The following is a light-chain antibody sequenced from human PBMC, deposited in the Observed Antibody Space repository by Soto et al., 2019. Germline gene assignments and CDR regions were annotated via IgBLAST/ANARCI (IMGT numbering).Light chain of an antibody. CDR2: WAS. CDR3: QQYYSIPPT. V-gene: IGKV4-1*01. J-gene: IGKJ1*01. Sequence: DIVMTQSPDSLAVSLGERATINCKSSQSVLYSSNNKNYLAWYQQKPGQPPKLLIYWASTLESGVPDRFSGSGSGTDFTLTISSLQAEDVAVYYCQQYYSIPPTFGQGTKVEIK. CDR1: QSVLYSSNNKNY.